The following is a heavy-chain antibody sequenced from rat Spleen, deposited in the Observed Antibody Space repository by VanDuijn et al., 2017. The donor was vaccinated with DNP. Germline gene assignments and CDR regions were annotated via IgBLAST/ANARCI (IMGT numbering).Heavy chain of an antibody. D-gene: IGHD2-3*01. J-gene: IGHJ3*01. Sequence: EVQLVESGGGLVQPGKSLKLSCAASGFSFRGDWLNWIRQAPGKGLEWVASINPDGSTTYYPDTVKGRFMISKDDARTTGYLQMNNLRSEDTAMYYCSSGGPDMIQGNWFAYWGQGTLVTVSS. CDR1: GFSFRGDW. CDR2: INPDGSTT. CDR3: SSGGPDMIQGNWFAY. V-gene: IGHV5-35*01.